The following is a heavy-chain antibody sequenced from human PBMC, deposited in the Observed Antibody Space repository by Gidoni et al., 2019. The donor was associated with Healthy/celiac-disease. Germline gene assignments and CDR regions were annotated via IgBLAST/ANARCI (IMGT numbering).Heavy chain of an antibody. J-gene: IGHJ3*02. CDR3: ARVTGDDAFDI. D-gene: IGHD2-21*01. CDR1: GFTFSSYS. V-gene: IGHV3-21*01. CDR2: ISSSRSYI. Sequence: EVQLVESGGGLVTPGGSLSLSFAASGFTFSSYSMNWVRQDPGKGLEWVSSISSSRSYIYYADSVKGRFTISRDNDKNSLYLKMNSRRAEDTAVYYCARVTGDDAFDIWGQGTMVTVSS.